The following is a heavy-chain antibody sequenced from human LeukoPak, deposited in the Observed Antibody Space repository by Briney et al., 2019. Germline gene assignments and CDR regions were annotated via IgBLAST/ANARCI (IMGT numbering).Heavy chain of an antibody. CDR3: AREGYDILTGYRTNWFDP. V-gene: IGHV3-23*01. CDR1: GFTFSSYA. J-gene: IGHJ5*02. CDR2: ISGSGGST. D-gene: IGHD3-9*01. Sequence: GGSLRLSCAASGFTFSSYAMSWVRQAPGKGLEWVSAISGSGGSTYYADSVKGRFTISRDNSKNTLYLQMNSLRAEDTAVYYCAREGYDILTGYRTNWFDPWGQGTLVTVSS.